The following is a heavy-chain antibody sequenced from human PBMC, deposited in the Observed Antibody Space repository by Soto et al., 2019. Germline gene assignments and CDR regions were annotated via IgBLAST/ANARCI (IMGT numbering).Heavy chain of an antibody. V-gene: IGHV3-48*03. CDR2: ISSSGSTI. Sequence: GGSLRLSCAASGFTFSSYEMNWVRQAPGKXLEWVSYISSSGSTIYYADSVKGRFTISRDNAKNSLYLQMNSLRAEDTAVYYCARDRRASSRWSSPRSPRYELHFDYWGQGTLVTVSS. D-gene: IGHD6-19*01. CDR1: GFTFSSYE. J-gene: IGHJ4*02. CDR3: ARDRRASSRWSSPRSPRYELHFDY.